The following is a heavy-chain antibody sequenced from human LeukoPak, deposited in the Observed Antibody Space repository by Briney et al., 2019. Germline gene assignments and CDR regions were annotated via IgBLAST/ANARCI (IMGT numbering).Heavy chain of an antibody. J-gene: IGHJ4*02. Sequence: GGSLRLSCAASGFTFSSYAMSWVRQAPGKGLEWVSGISGSGGSTYYADSVKGRFTISRDNSKNTVYLQMNSLRTEDTAVYYCAKTPKIRGVSNFDYWGQGTLVTVSS. CDR2: ISGSGGST. CDR1: GFTFSSYA. CDR3: AKTPKIRGVSNFDY. D-gene: IGHD3-10*01. V-gene: IGHV3-23*01.